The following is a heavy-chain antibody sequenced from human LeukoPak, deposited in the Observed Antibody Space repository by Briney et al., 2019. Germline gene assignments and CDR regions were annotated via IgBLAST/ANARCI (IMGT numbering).Heavy chain of an antibody. CDR3: TRDREGGSGWFDP. CDR1: GYTFTDYY. J-gene: IGHJ5*02. V-gene: IGHV1-2*02. Sequence: ASVKVSCKASGYTFTDYYMHWVRQAPGQGLEWMGWINPNNGATNYEQKFQGRVTMTRDTSISTAYMELTRRRSDDTAVYYCTRDREGGSGWFDPWGQGTLVTVSS. CDR2: INPNNGAT. D-gene: IGHD3-16*01.